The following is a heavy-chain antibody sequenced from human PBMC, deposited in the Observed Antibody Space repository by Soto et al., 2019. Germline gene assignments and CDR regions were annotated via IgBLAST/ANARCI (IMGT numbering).Heavy chain of an antibody. Sequence: GASVKVSSKASGYTFTSYYMHWVRQAPGQGLEWMGIINPGGGSTSYAQKFQGRVTMTRDTSTSTVYMELSSLRSEDTAEYYCARVFKESTEVTPAPLDYWGQGTLVTVSS. V-gene: IGHV1-46*01. CDR3: ARVFKESTEVTPAPLDY. J-gene: IGHJ4*02. CDR1: GYTFTSYY. CDR2: INPGGGST. D-gene: IGHD2-21*02.